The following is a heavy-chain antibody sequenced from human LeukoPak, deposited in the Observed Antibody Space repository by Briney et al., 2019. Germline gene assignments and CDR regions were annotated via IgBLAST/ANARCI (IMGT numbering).Heavy chain of an antibody. V-gene: IGHV4-39*01. Sequence: SETLSLTCTVSGGSISSSDFNWDWIRQPPGKGLEWIGVISYSGSTYYNPSLKSRVTISVDTSKSHFSLKLSSVTAADTAIYYCARLDKEIKAAHFDYWGQGTLVTVSS. D-gene: IGHD5-24*01. CDR1: GGSISSSDFN. CDR3: ARLDKEIKAAHFDY. CDR2: ISYSGST. J-gene: IGHJ4*02.